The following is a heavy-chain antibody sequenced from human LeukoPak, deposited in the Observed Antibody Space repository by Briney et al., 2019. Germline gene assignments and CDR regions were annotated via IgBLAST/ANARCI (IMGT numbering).Heavy chain of an antibody. D-gene: IGHD1-26*01. V-gene: IGHV4-39*01. J-gene: IGHJ5*02. CDR3: ARHEYSGSYYGLSWFDP. Sequence: SETLSLTCTVSGGSISSSGYYWGWIRQPPGKGLEWIASIYYSGSTYYNPSLKSRFTISVYTSKNQLSLKLSSLTAADTAVYYCARHEYSGSYYGLSWFDPWGQGTLVTVSS. CDR2: IYYSGST. CDR1: GGSISSSGYY.